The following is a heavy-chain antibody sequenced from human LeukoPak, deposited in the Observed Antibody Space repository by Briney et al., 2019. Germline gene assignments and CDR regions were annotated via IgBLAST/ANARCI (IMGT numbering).Heavy chain of an antibody. D-gene: IGHD1-26*01. CDR3: ARDLRLVGARGVDY. Sequence: GGSLRLSCAATGFTFSSYAMSWVRQAPGKGLEWVSAISGSGGSTYYADSVKGRFTISRDNAKNSLYLQMNSLRAEDTAVYYCARDLRLVGARGVDYWGQGTLVTVSS. V-gene: IGHV3-23*01. J-gene: IGHJ4*02. CDR1: GFTFSSYA. CDR2: ISGSGGST.